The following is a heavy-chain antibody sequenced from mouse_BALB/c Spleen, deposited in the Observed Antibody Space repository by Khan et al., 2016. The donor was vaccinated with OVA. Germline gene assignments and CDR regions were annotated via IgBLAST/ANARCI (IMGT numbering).Heavy chain of an antibody. Sequence: HPQLPEPRLVAPSQSLSITCTVFGLSLSRYNIPLVRHPPGKGLESPGMIRGGGATDDSSTRRSRLGISKDNSHSQVILKINSKHTDDTDMYYCDRAYYRYDGYYGMDYWGQGTSVTVSS. D-gene: IGHD2-14*01. CDR3: DRAYYRYDGYYGMDY. V-gene: IGHV2-6-4*01. CDR1: GLSLSRYN. J-gene: IGHJ4*01. CDR2: IRGGGAT.